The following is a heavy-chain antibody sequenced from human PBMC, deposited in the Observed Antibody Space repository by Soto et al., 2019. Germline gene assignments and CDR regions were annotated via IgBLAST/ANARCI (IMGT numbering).Heavy chain of an antibody. J-gene: IGHJ5*02. V-gene: IGHV5-51*01. Sequence: EVQLVQSGAEVKKPGESLKISCKGSGYSFANYWIGWVRQMPGKGLEWMGIIYPGDSDTRYSPSFQGQVTISADKSISTAYLQWSSLKASDTAIYYCVRQEALSLWGAWSDPWGQGTLVSVSS. CDR2: IYPGDSDT. D-gene: IGHD3-16*01. CDR3: VRQEALSLWGAWSDP. CDR1: GYSFANYW.